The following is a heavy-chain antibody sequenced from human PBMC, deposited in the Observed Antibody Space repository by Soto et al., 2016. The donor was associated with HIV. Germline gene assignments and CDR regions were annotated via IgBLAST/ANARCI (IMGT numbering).Heavy chain of an antibody. J-gene: IGHJ3*02. CDR1: GITFGVYD. CDR3: AISTLRSWGFSAFDI. CDR2: IATAGNT. Sequence: EVQLVESGGGLVQPGGSLRLSCAVSGITFGVYDMHWVRQPPGKGLEWVASIATAGNTYFPNSVKGRFTLSRENAQNSFYLQMNSLRAGDTAVYYCAISTLRSWGFSAFDIWGQGTVVTVFS. V-gene: IGHV3-13*04. D-gene: IGHD5-12*01.